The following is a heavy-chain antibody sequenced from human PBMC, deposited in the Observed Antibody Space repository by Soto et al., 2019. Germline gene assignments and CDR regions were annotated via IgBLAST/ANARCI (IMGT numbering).Heavy chain of an antibody. V-gene: IGHV3-74*01. D-gene: IGHD3-9*01. CDR2: ISRDGSVT. J-gene: IGHJ4*02. CDR1: GFTFSGDW. Sequence: EVQLLESGGGLVQPGGSLRLSCAASGFTFSGDWMHWVRQGPGEGLVWVSRISRDGSVTNYADSVKGRFTISRDNAKNTLYLEITSLRAEDTALYYCARGRTGLCGQDYWGQGTLVTVSS. CDR3: ARGRTGLCGQDY.